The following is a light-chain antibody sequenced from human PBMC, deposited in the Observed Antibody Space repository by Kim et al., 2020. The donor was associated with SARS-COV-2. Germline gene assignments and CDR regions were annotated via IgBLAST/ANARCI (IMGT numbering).Light chain of an antibody. V-gene: IGLV2-18*02. J-gene: IGLJ3*02. CDR3: SSYTISNTWV. Sequence: QSALTQSPSVSGSPGQSVTISCTGTSSDVGTYDRVSWYQQPPGTAPKVIIYEVTKRPSGVPARFSGSKSGNTASLTISGLQAEDGGDYYCSSYTISNTWVFGGGTQLTVL. CDR2: EVT. CDR1: SSDVGTYDR.